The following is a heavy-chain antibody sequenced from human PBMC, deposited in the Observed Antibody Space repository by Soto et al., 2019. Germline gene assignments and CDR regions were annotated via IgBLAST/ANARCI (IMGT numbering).Heavy chain of an antibody. D-gene: IGHD3-9*01. Sequence: QVQLVESGGGVVQPGRSLRLSCAASGFTFSSYGMHWVRQAPGKGLEWVAVISYDGSNKYYADSVKGRFTNSRDNSKDTLYLQMNSLRAEDTAVYYCAKVSYDILTGYFPPPADPWGQGTLVTGSS. V-gene: IGHV3-30*18. CDR1: GFTFSSYG. CDR3: AKVSYDILTGYFPPPADP. CDR2: ISYDGSNK. J-gene: IGHJ5*02.